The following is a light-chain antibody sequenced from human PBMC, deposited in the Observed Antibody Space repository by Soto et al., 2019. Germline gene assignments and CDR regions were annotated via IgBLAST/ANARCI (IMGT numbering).Light chain of an antibody. Sequence: QSALTQPPSASGSPGQSATISCTGTSRDVGAYNYVSWYQQHAGKAPKLVIYEVTKRPSGVPDRFSGSKSANTASLTVSGLQAEDEADYYCSSFASSNTWVFGGGTQLTVL. CDR2: EVT. CDR3: SSFASSNTWV. CDR1: SRDVGAYNY. V-gene: IGLV2-8*01. J-gene: IGLJ3*02.